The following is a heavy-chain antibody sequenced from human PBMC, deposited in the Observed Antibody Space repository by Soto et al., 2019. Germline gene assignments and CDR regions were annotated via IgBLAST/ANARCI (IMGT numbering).Heavy chain of an antibody. J-gene: IGHJ6*02. CDR1: GFTFSSYG. CDR2: IWYDGSNK. CDR3: ARGDEDYGMDV. Sequence: QVQLVESGGGVVQPGRSLRLSCAASGFTFSSYGMHWVRQAPGKGLEWVAVIWYDGSNKYYADSVKGRFTISRDNSKNPLYLQMNSLRAEDTAVYYCARGDEDYGMDVWGQGTTVTVSS. V-gene: IGHV3-33*01.